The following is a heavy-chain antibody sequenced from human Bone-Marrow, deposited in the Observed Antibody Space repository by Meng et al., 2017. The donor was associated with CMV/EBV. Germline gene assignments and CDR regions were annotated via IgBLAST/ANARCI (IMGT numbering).Heavy chain of an antibody. J-gene: IGHJ6*02. CDR1: GDAFSDYS. V-gene: IGHV1-69*05. CDR3: VRGPLRPDYNYHGMHV. CDR2: TIPVSGTS. Sequence: SVKVSCKASGDAFSDYSLSWVRQAPGQGLEWMGATIPVSGTSNSAQKFQGRVTIATDRSTRTGYLELRSLRSEDTAVYYCVRGPLRPDYNYHGMHVWGQGTTVTVSS.